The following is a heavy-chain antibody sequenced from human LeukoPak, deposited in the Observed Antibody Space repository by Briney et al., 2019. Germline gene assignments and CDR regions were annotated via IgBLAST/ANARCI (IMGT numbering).Heavy chain of an antibody. Sequence: ASVKVSCKASGYTFTGYYMHWVRQAPGQGLEWMGWINPNSGGTNYAQKFQGRVTITADKSTSTAYMELSSLRSEDTAVYYCARESTLFTNINFDYWGQGTLVTVSS. D-gene: IGHD3-3*01. J-gene: IGHJ4*02. CDR2: INPNSGGT. CDR1: GYTFTGYY. V-gene: IGHV1-2*02. CDR3: ARESTLFTNINFDY.